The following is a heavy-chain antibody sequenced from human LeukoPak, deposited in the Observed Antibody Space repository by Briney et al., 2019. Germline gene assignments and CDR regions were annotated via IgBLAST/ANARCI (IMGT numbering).Heavy chain of an antibody. Sequence: SQTLSLTCVISGDSLSSSGDAWNWIRQSPSGRLEWLGRTYQRSKWSSDYALSVRSRITVDPDTSKNQFSLQLYSVTPEDTAVCYCARGRASAFDYWDQGTLVTVSS. D-gene: IGHD6-13*01. CDR1: GDSLSSSGDA. V-gene: IGHV6-1*01. J-gene: IGHJ4*02. CDR2: TYQRSKWSS. CDR3: ARGRASAFDY.